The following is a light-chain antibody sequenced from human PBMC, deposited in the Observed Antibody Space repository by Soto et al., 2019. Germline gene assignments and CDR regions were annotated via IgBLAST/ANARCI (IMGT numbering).Light chain of an antibody. CDR3: VLYMGSGTVL. J-gene: IGLJ2*01. CDR2: STN. Sequence: QTVVTQEPSFSVSPGGTVTLTCGSSSGSVSTSYYPSWYQQTPGQAPRTLIYSTNTRSSGVPDRFSGSILGNKAALTITGAQADDGSDYYCVLYMGSGTVLFGGGTKLTVL. V-gene: IGLV8-61*01. CDR1: SGSVSTSYY.